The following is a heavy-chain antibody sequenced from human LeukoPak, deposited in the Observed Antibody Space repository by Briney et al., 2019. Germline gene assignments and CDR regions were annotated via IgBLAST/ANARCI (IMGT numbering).Heavy chain of an antibody. J-gene: IGHJ6*02. CDR3: ARVLNWGSFNYYFGMDV. V-gene: IGHV4-61*08. Sequence: PSETLSLTCAVSGGSISSGGYSWSWIRQPPGKGLEWIGYVHYSGTTNYNPSLRGRVTISVDTSRNQFSLKLSSVTAADTAVYYCARVLNWGSFNYYFGMDVWGQGTTVTVSS. CDR1: GGSISSGGYS. D-gene: IGHD7-27*01. CDR2: VHYSGTT.